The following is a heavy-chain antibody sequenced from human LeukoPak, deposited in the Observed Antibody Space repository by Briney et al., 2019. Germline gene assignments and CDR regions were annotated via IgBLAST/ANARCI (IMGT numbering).Heavy chain of an antibody. V-gene: IGHV3-7*01. J-gene: IGHJ3*02. Sequence: GDSLRLSCAASGFTFTKYWMTWVRQAPGKGLEWVGNIKQDGSDKNYMDSVKGRFTISRDNTKNSVYLQMSSLRAEDTAVYYCARGRSGSGNYYNAAFDIWGQGTMVTVSS. D-gene: IGHD3-10*01. CDR1: GFTFTKYW. CDR2: IKQDGSDK. CDR3: ARGRSGSGNYYNAAFDI.